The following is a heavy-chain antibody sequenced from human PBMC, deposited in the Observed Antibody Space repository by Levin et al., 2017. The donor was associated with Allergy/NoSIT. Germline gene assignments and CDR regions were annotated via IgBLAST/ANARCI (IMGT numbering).Heavy chain of an antibody. Sequence: GESLKISCAASGFTVSSNYMSWVRQAPGKGLEWVSALYSAGSTYYADSVQGRFTISRDNSKNTLYLQMNSLRAEDTAVYYCARDHDYGDYSDYWGQGTLVIVSS. CDR2: LYSAGST. CDR1: GFTVSSNY. V-gene: IGHV3-53*01. D-gene: IGHD4-17*01. CDR3: ARDHDYGDYSDY. J-gene: IGHJ4*02.